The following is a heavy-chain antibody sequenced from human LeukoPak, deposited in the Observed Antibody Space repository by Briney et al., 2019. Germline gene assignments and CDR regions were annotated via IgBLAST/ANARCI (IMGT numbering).Heavy chain of an antibody. CDR2: IYYSGTT. CDR3: SKSTLDNIWYPGG. CDR1: DGSFSGSY. D-gene: IGHD3/OR15-3a*01. V-gene: IGHV4-59*01. Sequence: PSETLSLTCTVSDGSFSGSYWSWIRQPPGKGLEWIGYIYYSGTTNYNPSLMSRVTISIDTSKEQFSLRLSSVTAADTAVYYCSKSTLDNIWYPGGWGQGTLVTVSS. J-gene: IGHJ4*02.